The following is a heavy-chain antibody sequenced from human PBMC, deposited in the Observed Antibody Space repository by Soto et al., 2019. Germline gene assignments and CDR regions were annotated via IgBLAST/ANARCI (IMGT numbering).Heavy chain of an antibody. Sequence: SEPLSLTCTFAGFSISSGDYYLSWIRQPPGKGLEWIGYIYYSGSTYYNPSLKSRVTISVDTSKNQFSLKLSSVTAAGTAVYYCARAWIQLYYYGMDVWGQGTTVTVSS. CDR2: IYYSGST. D-gene: IGHD5-18*01. V-gene: IGHV4-30-4*01. CDR3: ARAWIQLYYYGMDV. CDR1: GFSISSGDYY. J-gene: IGHJ6*02.